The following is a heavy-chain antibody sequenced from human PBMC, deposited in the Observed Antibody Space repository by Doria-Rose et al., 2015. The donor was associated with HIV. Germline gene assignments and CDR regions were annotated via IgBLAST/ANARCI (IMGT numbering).Heavy chain of an antibody. V-gene: IGHV4-59*01. Sequence: VQLVETGPGLVKPSETLSLTCSVSGGSISYYYWSWIRQPPGKGLEYIGDIFYTESTNYSPSIKSRVSISIDTSKNKFSLRLSPVTAADTAVYYCARVLSGTYDYWGQGTLVTVSS. CDR2: IFYTEST. CDR3: ARVLSGTYDY. J-gene: IGHJ4*02. D-gene: IGHD1-26*01. CDR1: GGSISYYY.